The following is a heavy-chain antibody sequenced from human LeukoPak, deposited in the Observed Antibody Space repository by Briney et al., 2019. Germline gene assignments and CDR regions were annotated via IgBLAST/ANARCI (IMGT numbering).Heavy chain of an antibody. CDR1: GGSFSGYY. D-gene: IGHD6-13*01. J-gene: IGHJ4*02. CDR2: INHSGST. CDR3: ARHRGSQRLVLRFPFDY. V-gene: IGHV4-34*01. Sequence: PSETLSLTCAVYGGSFSGYYWSWIRQPPGKGLEWIGEINHSGSTNYNPSLKSRVTISVDTSKNQFSLKLSSVIAADTAVYYCARHRGSQRLVLRFPFDYWGQGTLVTVSS.